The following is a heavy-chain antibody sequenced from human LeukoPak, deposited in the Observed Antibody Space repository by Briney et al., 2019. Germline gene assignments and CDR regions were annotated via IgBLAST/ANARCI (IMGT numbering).Heavy chain of an antibody. CDR2: ISAYNGNT. CDR3: AREGYCSGGSCYLQINWFDP. V-gene: IGHV1-18*01. D-gene: IGHD2-15*01. CDR1: GYTFTSYA. Sequence: ASVKVSCKASGYTFTSYAMNWVRQAPGQGLEWMGWISAYNGNTNYAQKLQGRVTMTTDTSSSTAYMELRSLRSDDTAVYYCAREGYCSGGSCYLQINWFDPWGQGTLVTVSS. J-gene: IGHJ5*02.